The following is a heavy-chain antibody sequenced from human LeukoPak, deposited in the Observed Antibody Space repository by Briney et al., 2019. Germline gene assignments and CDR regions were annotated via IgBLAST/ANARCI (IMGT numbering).Heavy chain of an antibody. J-gene: IGHJ4*01. CDR1: GYTFTSYG. CDR2: ISAFNGNT. D-gene: IGHD3-22*01. Sequence: GASVNVSCKASGYTFTSYGISWVRQAPGQGLEWMGWISAFNGNTNYAQKLQGRVTMTTDTSTSTAYMELRSLRSDDTAVYYCARAHNYYDSSGYYPQLVGFDYWRHGTLVTVSS. CDR3: ARAHNYYDSSGYYPQLVGFDY. V-gene: IGHV1-18*01.